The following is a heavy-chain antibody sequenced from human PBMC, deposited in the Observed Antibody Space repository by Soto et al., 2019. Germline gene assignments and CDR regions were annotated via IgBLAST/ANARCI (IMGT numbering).Heavy chain of an antibody. CDR1: GGTFSNSA. D-gene: IGHD5-12*01. J-gene: IGHJ6*02. CDR2: IMPIFRTP. V-gene: IGHV1-69*12. CDR3: ARDKDRLQLGGNYSYILDV. Sequence: QVQLEQSGAEVKQPGSSVRVSCKASGGTFSNSAISWVRQAPGQGLEWMGGIMPIFRTPDYAQKFQGRVTLTADESKSTAYMELHGLTSDDTAVYYCARDKDRLQLGGNYSYILDVWGQGTTVTVSS.